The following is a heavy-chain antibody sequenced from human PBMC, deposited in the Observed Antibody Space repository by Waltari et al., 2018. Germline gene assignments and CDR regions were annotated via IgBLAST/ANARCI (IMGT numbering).Heavy chain of an antibody. CDR2: VSYDGINK. Sequence: QVQLVESGGGVVQPGGSVRLSCAASGFSFRNTAVPWVRQAPGKGLEWVAFVSYDGINKHYADSVKGRFTISKDNSNNMLYLQMNSLRAEDTAVYYCAKGADSSGYYSNWFDPWGQGTLVTVSS. D-gene: IGHD3-22*01. V-gene: IGHV3-30*02. J-gene: IGHJ5*02. CDR3: AKGADSSGYYSNWFDP. CDR1: GFSFRNTA.